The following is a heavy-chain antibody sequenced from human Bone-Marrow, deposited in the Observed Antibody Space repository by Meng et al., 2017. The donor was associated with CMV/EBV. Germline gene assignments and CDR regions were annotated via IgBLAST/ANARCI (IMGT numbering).Heavy chain of an antibody. V-gene: IGHV3-21*01. Sequence: GESLKISCAASGFTFSSYSMNWVRQAPGKGLEWVSSISSSSSYIYYADSVKGRFTISRDNAKNSLYLQMNSLRAEDTAVYYCARDLAVGSFDYWGQRKLVTVSS. CDR2: ISSSSSYI. D-gene: IGHD6-19*01. J-gene: IGHJ4*02. CDR3: ARDLAVGSFDY. CDR1: GFTFSSYS.